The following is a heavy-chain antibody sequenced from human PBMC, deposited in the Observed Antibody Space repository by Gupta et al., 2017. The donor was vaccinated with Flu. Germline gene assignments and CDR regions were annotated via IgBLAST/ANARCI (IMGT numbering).Heavy chain of an antibody. D-gene: IGHD4-17*01. CDR1: G. CDR3: ARDSTTVGTYVDS. J-gene: IGHJ5*01. Sequence: GMHWVRQAPGKGLECVAVIWFDGSNDFYADSVEGRFIISRDNSKNTLYLQMNSLRADDTGVYYCARDSTTVGTYVDSWGQGTLVTVSS. V-gene: IGHV3-33*01. CDR2: IWFDGSND.